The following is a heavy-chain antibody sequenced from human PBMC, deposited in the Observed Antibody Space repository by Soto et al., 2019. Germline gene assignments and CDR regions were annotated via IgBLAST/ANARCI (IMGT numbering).Heavy chain of an antibody. J-gene: IGHJ1*01. V-gene: IGHV3-53*01. CDR2: IYSGGTT. CDR3: ARTNTRHYDFCGGYGQWYVQQ. CDR1: GFSVSSNY. D-gene: IGHD3-3*01. Sequence: EVQLVESGGGLIQPGGSLGLSCAASGFSVSSNYLSWVRQAPGKGLEWVSVIYSGGTTYYTDSVTGRFTISGDNSKKALYLQMISLRAEDTAGYYCARTNTRHYDFCGGYGQWYVQQWGQGTLVTVSS.